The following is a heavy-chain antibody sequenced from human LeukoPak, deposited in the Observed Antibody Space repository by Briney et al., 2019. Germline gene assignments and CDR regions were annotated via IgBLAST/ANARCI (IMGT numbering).Heavy chain of an antibody. Sequence: GGSLRLSCAASGFTFSSYSMNWVRQAPGKGLEWVSSISRSSSYIYYADSVKGRFTISRDNAKNSLYLQTNSLRAEDTAVYYCAGDGTTVTTPRTPYYFDYWGQGTPVTVSS. J-gene: IGHJ4*02. CDR1: GFTFSSYS. CDR2: ISRSSSYI. CDR3: AGDGTTVTTPRTPYYFDY. V-gene: IGHV3-21*01. D-gene: IGHD4-17*01.